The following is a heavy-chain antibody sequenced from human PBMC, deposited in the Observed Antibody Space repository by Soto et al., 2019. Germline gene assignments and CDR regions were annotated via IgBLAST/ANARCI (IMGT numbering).Heavy chain of an antibody. CDR2: IGGSGGNT. D-gene: IGHD2-8*01. J-gene: IGHJ4*02. CDR1: GFTFSGYG. V-gene: IGHV3-23*01. Sequence: EVQLLESAGGLVQPGGSLRLSCAASGFTFSGYGMSWVRQAPGKGLEWVSLIGGSGGNTYYADSVKGRFTISRDNSKNTLYLQMNSLRVADTAIYYCAPHGAASDYWGQGTLVTVSS. CDR3: APHGAASDY.